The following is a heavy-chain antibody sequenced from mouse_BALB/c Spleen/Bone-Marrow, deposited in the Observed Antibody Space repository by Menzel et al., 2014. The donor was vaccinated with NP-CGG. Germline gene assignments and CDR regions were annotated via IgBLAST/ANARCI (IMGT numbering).Heavy chain of an antibody. J-gene: IGHJ2*01. CDR1: GYTFTSYW. Sequence: QVQLQQSGAELVRPGASVKLSCKASGYTFTSYWMHWIKQRPGQGLEWTGAIHPYDSETHYNQKFKDKATLTVDKSSSTAYMQLCSLTSEDSAVYYCAREGDYGSRNYFDYWGQGTTLTVSS. CDR3: AREGDYGSRNYFDY. D-gene: IGHD1-1*01. V-gene: IGHV1-69*02. CDR2: IHPYDSET.